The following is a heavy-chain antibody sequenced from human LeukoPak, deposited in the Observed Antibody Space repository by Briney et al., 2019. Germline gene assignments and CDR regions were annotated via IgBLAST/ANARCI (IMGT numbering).Heavy chain of an antibody. Sequence: PGGSLRLSCAASGFTFSSYWMHWARQAPGKGLVWVSYISGDGSRTTYADSVKGRFTISRDNAKNTLDLQMNSLRAEDTAVYYCARGGWGTAIDYWGQGTLVTVSS. D-gene: IGHD1-7*01. V-gene: IGHV3-74*01. CDR1: GFTFSSYW. CDR2: ISGDGSRT. J-gene: IGHJ4*02. CDR3: ARGGWGTAIDY.